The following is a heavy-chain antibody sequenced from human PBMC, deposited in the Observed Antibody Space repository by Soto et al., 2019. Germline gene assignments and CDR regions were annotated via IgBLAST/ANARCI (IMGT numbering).Heavy chain of an antibody. CDR2: IKSKTDGGTT. CDR3: TSIAVAVYYYYGMDV. D-gene: IGHD6-19*01. Sequence: EVQLVESGGGLVKPGGSLRLSCAASGFTFSNAWMNWVRQAPGKGLEWVGRIKSKTDGGTTDYAAPVKGRFTISRDDSKITLYLQMNSLKTEDTAVYYCTSIAVAVYYYYGMDVWGQGTTVTVSS. J-gene: IGHJ6*02. V-gene: IGHV3-15*07. CDR1: GFTFSNAW.